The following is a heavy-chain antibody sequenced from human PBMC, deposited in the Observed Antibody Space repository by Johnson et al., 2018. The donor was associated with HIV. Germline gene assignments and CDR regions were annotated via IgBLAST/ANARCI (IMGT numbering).Heavy chain of an antibody. CDR1: GFTFSNYW. V-gene: IGHV3-74*01. CDR2: MNGDGSST. CDR3: ARDTPFDI. Sequence: VQLVESGGGLVQPGGSLRLSCAASGFTFSNYWMHWVRQAPGTGLVWVSRMNGDGSSTTYADSVKGRFTISRDNSKNTLYLQMNSLRAEDTAVYYCARDTPFDIWGQGTMVTVSS. J-gene: IGHJ3*02.